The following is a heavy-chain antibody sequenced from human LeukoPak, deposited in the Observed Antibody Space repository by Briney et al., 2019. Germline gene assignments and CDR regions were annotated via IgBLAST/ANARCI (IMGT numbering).Heavy chain of an antibody. CDR3: ARGTSGDFPRGNWFDP. CDR2: IYHSGRT. D-gene: IGHD4-17*01. Sequence: SETLSLTCTVSGGSISSGYYWGWIRQPPGKGLEWIGSIYHSGRTYYNPSLKSRVTISVDTSKNQFFLKLSSVTAADTAVYYCARGTSGDFPRGNWFDPWGQGTLVTVSS. V-gene: IGHV4-38-2*02. CDR1: GGSISSGYY. J-gene: IGHJ5*02.